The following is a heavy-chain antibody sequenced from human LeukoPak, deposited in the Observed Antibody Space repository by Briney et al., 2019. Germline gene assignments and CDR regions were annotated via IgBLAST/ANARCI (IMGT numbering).Heavy chain of an antibody. D-gene: IGHD5-12*01. CDR1: GGSISSYY. V-gene: IGHV4-59*01. Sequence: SETLSLTCTVSGGSISSYYWSWIRQPPGKGLEWIGYIYYSGSANYNPSLKSRVTISVDTSKNQFSLKLSSVTAADTAVYYCARARDSGYDSDAFDIWGQGTMVTVSP. CDR3: ARARDSGYDSDAFDI. J-gene: IGHJ3*02. CDR2: IYYSGSA.